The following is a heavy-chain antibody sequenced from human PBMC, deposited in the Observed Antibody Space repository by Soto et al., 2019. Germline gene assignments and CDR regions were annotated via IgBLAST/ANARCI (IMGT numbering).Heavy chain of an antibody. CDR3: ARIAPGCSSTSCYSMGIDY. V-gene: IGHV1-18*01. CDR2: ISAYNGNT. Sequence: GPSVKVSCKASGYTFTSYGISWVRQAPGQGLEWMGWISAYNGNTNYAQKLQGRVTMTTDTSTSTAYMELRSLRSDDTAVYYCARIAPGCSSTSCYSMGIDYWGQGTLVTVSS. J-gene: IGHJ4*02. CDR1: GYTFTSYG. D-gene: IGHD2-2*01.